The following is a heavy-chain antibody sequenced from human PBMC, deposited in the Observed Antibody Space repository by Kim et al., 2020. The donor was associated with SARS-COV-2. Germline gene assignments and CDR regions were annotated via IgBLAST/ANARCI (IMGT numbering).Heavy chain of an antibody. J-gene: IGHJ6*02. CDR1: GYSISSGYY. V-gene: IGHV4-38-2*02. CDR2: IYHSGST. Sequence: SETLSLTCTVSGYSISSGYYWGWIRQPPGKGLEWIGSIYHSGSTYYNPSLKSRVTISVDTSKNQFSLKLSSVTAADTAVYYCASNRNYYYGMDVWGQGTT. CDR3: ASNRNYYYGMDV.